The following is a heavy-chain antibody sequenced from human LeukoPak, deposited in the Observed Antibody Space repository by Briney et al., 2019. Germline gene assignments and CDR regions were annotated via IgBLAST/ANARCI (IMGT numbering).Heavy chain of an antibody. D-gene: IGHD4-17*01. CDR1: GFTFDDYA. Sequence: PVGSLRLSCAASGFTFDDYAMHWVRQAPGKGLEWVSGISWNSGSIGYADSVKGRFTISRDNAKNSLYLQMNSLRAEDMALYYCAKDKASTVTHSRYFDLWGRDTLVTVSS. CDR2: ISWNSGSI. V-gene: IGHV3-9*03. CDR3: AKDKASTVTHSRYFDL. J-gene: IGHJ2*01.